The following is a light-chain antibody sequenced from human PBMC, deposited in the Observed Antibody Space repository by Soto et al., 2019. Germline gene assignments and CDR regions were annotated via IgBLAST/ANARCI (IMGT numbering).Light chain of an antibody. J-gene: IGLJ2*01. CDR3: SSYTSSSTFVV. V-gene: IGLV2-14*01. CDR2: EVS. CDR1: RSDVGGYNY. Sequence: HSVLTQPASVSGSPGQSITLSCTGTRSDVGGYNYVSWYQQHPGKAPKLMIYEVSNRPSGVSNRFSGSKSGNTASLTISGLQAEDEADYYCSSYTSSSTFVVFGGGTKVTVL.